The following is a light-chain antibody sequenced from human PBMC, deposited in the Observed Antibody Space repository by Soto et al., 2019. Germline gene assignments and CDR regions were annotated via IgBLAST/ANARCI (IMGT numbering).Light chain of an antibody. V-gene: IGKV3-15*01. Sequence: EIVLTQSPATLSVSPGERATLSCRASQSVSSDLAWYQQKPGQAPRLLIYGASTRATGVPARFSGSGSGTGFTLSISSLQSEDFAVYYCQQYNKWPPWTFGQGTRWIS. CDR1: QSVSSD. J-gene: IGKJ1*01. CDR3: QQYNKWPPWT. CDR2: GAS.